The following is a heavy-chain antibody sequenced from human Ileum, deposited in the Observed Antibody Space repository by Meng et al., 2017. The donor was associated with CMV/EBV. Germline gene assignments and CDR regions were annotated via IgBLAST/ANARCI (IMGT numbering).Heavy chain of an antibody. CDR3: ARPTEGPGSFLIDT. D-gene: IGHD1-1*01. CDR1: GFPLRKHG. Sequence: ASGFPLRKHGMDWIRQAPGEGLEWVGVIWHDGSYMYYGGSVKGRFTISKDNSKNSLYLQMNTLRAEDTAVYYCARPTEGPGSFLIDTWGQGTLVTVPQ. V-gene: IGHV3-33*01. J-gene: IGHJ5*02. CDR2: IWHDGSYM.